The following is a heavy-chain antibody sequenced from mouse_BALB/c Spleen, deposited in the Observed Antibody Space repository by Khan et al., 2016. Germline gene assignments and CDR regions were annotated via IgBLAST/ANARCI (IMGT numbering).Heavy chain of an antibody. V-gene: IGHV2-9*02. CDR3: ARGDQEYYAWFAS. J-gene: IGHJ3*01. D-gene: IGHD1-1*01. CDR2: IWPGGST. CDR1: GFSLTNSG. Sequence: VQLLASGPGLVAPSQSLSISCTVSGFSLTNSGVHWIRQPPGKGLEWLGVIWPGGSTDYNSALMFSLSITKYTAQKQLFLTMNSLQTDDTAMYYCARGDQEYYAWFASWGQGTLVIVSA.